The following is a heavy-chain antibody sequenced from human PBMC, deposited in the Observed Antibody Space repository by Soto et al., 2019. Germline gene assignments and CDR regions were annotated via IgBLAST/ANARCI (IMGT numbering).Heavy chain of an antibody. CDR1: GGAFTNYS. D-gene: IGHD1-1*01. J-gene: IGHJ6*02. CDR2: IIPLHNTS. CDR3: ASWSAWNPLYYHGMDV. V-gene: IGHV1-69*06. Sequence: QVHLLQSGAEVKKPGSSLKVSCKVSGGAFTNYSLNWVRHSPGQGLEWLGGIIPLHNTSNYSEKFVGRLSVTADISSCTVYMHLSGLTSGDTATYYCASWSAWNPLYYHGMDVWGQGTTVTVSS.